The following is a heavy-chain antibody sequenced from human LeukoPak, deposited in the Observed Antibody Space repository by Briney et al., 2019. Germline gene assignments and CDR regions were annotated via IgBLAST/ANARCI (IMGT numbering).Heavy chain of an antibody. Sequence: PSETLSLTCTVSGGSISSSSYYWGWIRQPPGKGLEWIGSNYYSGSTYYNPSLKSRVTISVDTSKNQFSLKLSSVTAADTAVYYCATGDRLGPYYYYYGMDVWGQGTTVTVSS. V-gene: IGHV4-39*01. D-gene: IGHD1-14*01. J-gene: IGHJ6*02. CDR3: ATGDRLGPYYYYYGMDV. CDR1: GGSISSSSYY. CDR2: NYYSGST.